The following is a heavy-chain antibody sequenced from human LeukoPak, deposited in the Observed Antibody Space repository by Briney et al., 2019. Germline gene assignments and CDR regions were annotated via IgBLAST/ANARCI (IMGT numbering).Heavy chain of an antibody. V-gene: IGHV4-59*01. CDR2: IFYSGST. D-gene: IGHD1-1*01. CDR1: GGSINSYY. CDR3: ARFNWNDARDAFDI. J-gene: IGHJ3*02. Sequence: SETLSLTCTVSGGSINSYYWNWIRQPPGRGLEWIGYIFYSGSTNYNPSLKSRVTISVDTSKNQFSLNLSSVTAADTAVYYCARFNWNDARDAFDIWGQGTMVTVSS.